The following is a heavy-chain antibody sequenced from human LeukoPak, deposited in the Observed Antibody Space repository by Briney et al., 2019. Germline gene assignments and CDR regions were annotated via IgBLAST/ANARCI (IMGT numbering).Heavy chain of an antibody. CDR2: IYHSGST. CDR3: ARESSWNYLFDY. CDR1: GGSISSGGYS. J-gene: IGHJ4*02. Sequence: PSQTLSLTCAVSGGSISSGGYSWSWIRQPPGKGLEWIGYIYHSGSTYYNPSLKSRVTISVDTSKNQFSLKLSSVTAADTAVYYCARESSWNYLFDYWGQGTLVTVSS. V-gene: IGHV4-30-2*05. D-gene: IGHD1-7*01.